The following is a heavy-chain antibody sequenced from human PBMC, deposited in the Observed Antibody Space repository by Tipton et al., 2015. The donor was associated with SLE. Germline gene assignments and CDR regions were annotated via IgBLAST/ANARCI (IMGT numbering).Heavy chain of an antibody. Sequence: LRLSCTVSGGSISSYYWSWIRQPPGKGLEWIGYIYYSGSTNYNPSLKSRVTISVDTSKNKFSLKLSSLTAADTAVYYCARDTAEWFFDYWGQGTLVPVSS. D-gene: IGHD3-3*01. V-gene: IGHV4-59*01. CDR1: GGSISSYY. CDR2: IYYSGST. CDR3: ARDTAEWFFDY. J-gene: IGHJ4*02.